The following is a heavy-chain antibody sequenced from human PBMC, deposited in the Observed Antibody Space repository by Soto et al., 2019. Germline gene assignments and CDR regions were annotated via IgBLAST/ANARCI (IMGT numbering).Heavy chain of an antibody. Sequence: QVQLVQSGAEVKKPGASVKVSCKASGYTFTSYGISWVRQAPGQGLEWMGWISGYNAKTSYAEKFQGRVTMSADTSTSTAYRERRGLRSDATAVYYCARKEQWVADPPGDVFDIWGQGTKVTVSS. D-gene: IGHD6-19*01. V-gene: IGHV1-18*01. CDR1: GYTFTSYG. CDR2: ISGYNAKT. CDR3: ARKEQWVADPPGDVFDI. J-gene: IGHJ3*02.